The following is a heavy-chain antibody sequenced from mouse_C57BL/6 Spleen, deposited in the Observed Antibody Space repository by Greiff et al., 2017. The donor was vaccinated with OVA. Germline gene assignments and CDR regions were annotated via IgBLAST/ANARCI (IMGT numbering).Heavy chain of an antibody. J-gene: IGHJ3*01. D-gene: IGHD2-4*01. CDR1: GFNIKNTY. Sequence: VHVKQSVAELVRPGASVKLSCTASGFNIKNTYMHWVKQRPEQGLEWIGRIDPANGNTKYAPQFQGKATITADTSSNTAYLQLSSLTSEDTAIYYCARSGDYDGAWFAYWGQGTLVTVSA. CDR3: ARSGDYDGAWFAY. V-gene: IGHV14-3*01. CDR2: IDPANGNT.